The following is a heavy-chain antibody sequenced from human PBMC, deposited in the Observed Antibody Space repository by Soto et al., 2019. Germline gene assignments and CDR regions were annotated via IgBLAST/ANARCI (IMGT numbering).Heavy chain of an antibody. Sequence: PGGSLRLSCAASGFIFSNYAMHWVGQAPGKGLEWVAVLWNDGSNKYYAESVKGRFTISRDNSKNTLDLQMNSLRAEDTAVYYCARDKFTSSSGMDVWGQGTTVTVSS. CDR1: GFIFSNYA. D-gene: IGHD6-6*01. V-gene: IGHV3-33*01. J-gene: IGHJ6*02. CDR2: LWNDGSNK. CDR3: ARDKFTSSSGMDV.